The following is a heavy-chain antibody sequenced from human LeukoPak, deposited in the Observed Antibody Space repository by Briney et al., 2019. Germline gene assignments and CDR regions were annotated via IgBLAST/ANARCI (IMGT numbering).Heavy chain of an antibody. J-gene: IGHJ6*02. Sequence: SETLSLTCTVSGGSISSGGYYWSWSRQHPGKGLEWIVYIYYSGSTYYNPSLKSRVTISVDTSKHQFSLTLSSVSAADTDEYYCARDVDTAMRRWGGMDVWGQGPTVTVSS. D-gene: IGHD5-18*01. CDR3: ARDVDTAMRRWGGMDV. V-gene: IGHV4-31*03. CDR2: IYYSGST. CDR1: GGSISSGGYY.